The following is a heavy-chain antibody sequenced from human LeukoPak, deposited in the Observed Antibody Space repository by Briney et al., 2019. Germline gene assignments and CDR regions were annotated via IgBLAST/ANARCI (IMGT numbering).Heavy chain of an antibody. CDR2: INSDGSST. J-gene: IGHJ6*03. V-gene: IGHV3-74*01. CDR3: ARGGEGSYGRYYYYYMDV. CDR1: GFIFSSYW. D-gene: IGHD5-18*01. Sequence: GGSLRLFCATSGFIFSSYWMHWVRQAPGKGLVWVSRINSDGSSTSYADSVKGRFTISRDNAKNTLYLQMNSLRAEDTAVYYCARGGEGSYGRYYYYYMDVWGKGTTVTVSS.